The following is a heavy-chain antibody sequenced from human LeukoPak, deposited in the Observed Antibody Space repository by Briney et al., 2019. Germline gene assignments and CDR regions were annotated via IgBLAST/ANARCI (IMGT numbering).Heavy chain of an antibody. V-gene: IGHV1-3*01. J-gene: IGHJ4*02. Sequence: GNAKYSQKFQGRVTITAGTSASTAYMELSSLRSEDTAVYYCARDSPYYYDSSGYYYGYFDYWGQGTLVTVSS. CDR2: GNA. D-gene: IGHD3-22*01. CDR3: ARDSPYYYDSSGYYYGYFDY.